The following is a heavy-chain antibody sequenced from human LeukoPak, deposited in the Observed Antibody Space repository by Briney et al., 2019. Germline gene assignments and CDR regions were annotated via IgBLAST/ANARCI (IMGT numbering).Heavy chain of an antibody. CDR2: TKNKANSYTT. V-gene: IGHV3-72*01. Sequence: GGSLRLSCVASGFTFSDHYMDWVRQAPGKGLEWVGRTKNKANSYTTEYAASVKGRFTISRDESKNSLYLQMNSLKTEDTAVYYCARWDSGSCSDWGQGTLVTVSS. CDR3: ARWDSGSCSD. D-gene: IGHD1-26*01. CDR1: GFTFSDHY. J-gene: IGHJ4*02.